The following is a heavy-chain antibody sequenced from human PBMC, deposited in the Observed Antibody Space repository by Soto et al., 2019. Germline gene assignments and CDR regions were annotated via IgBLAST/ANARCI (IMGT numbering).Heavy chain of an antibody. V-gene: IGHV1-2*04. CDR2: INPNSGGT. CDR1: GYTFNGYF. J-gene: IGHJ4*02. D-gene: IGHD6-25*01. CDR3: ARGGLEWDSTGGTLFDY. Sequence: QVQLVQSGAEVKKPGASVKVSCKASGYTFNGYFMHWVRQAPGRGLEWMGWINPNSGGTRYAQSSQGWVTMTRDTSISTDYLELSRLRSDDTAMYYCARGGLEWDSTGGTLFDYWGQGTLVTVSS.